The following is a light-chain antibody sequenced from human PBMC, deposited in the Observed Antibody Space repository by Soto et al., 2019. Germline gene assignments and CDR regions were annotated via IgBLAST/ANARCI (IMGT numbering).Light chain of an antibody. V-gene: IGLV1-40*01. CDR2: GNT. Sequence: QSVLTQPPSVSGAPGQRVTISCIGSSSNIGAGYEVHWFQQLPGTAPKLLIYGNTNRPSGVPDRFSGSKSDTSASLAITGLQPEDEADYYCQSYDSSLSVLYVFGTGTKLTVL. CDR1: SSNIGAGYE. CDR3: QSYDSSLSVLYV. J-gene: IGLJ1*01.